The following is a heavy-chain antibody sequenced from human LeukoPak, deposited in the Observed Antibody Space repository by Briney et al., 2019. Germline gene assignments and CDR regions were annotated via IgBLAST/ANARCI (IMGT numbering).Heavy chain of an antibody. Sequence: SETLSLTCTVSGDSISTNSWIWIRQPPGKGLEWIGSIYYSGTTNYNPSLKSRVTISIDTSKNQFSLNLSSVTAADTAIYYCARDLGGVNWFDPWGQGTLVTVSS. CDR2: IYYSGTT. CDR3: ARDLGGVNWFDP. J-gene: IGHJ5*02. V-gene: IGHV4-59*01. CDR1: GDSISTNS. D-gene: IGHD3-10*01.